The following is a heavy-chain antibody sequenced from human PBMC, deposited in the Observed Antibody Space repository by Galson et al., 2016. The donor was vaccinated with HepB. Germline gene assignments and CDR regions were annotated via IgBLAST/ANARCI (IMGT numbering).Heavy chain of an antibody. J-gene: IGHJ3*02. CDR1: GGPFKNYA. CDR3: ASGLGYCSGTNCYVNDAFDI. CDR2: IIPLFTTT. D-gene: IGHD2-15*01. V-gene: IGHV1-69*13. Sequence: SVKVSCKASGGPFKNYAINWVRRAPGQRLEWMGRIIPLFTTTNYAQKFQGRVTITADESTSTTYMELSSLKSDDTAVYYCASGLGYCSGTNCYVNDAFDIWGQGTMVTVS.